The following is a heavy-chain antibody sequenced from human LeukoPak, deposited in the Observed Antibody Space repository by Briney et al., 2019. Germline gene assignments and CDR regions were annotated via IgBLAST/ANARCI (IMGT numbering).Heavy chain of an antibody. V-gene: IGHV4-4*09. J-gene: IGHJ4*02. CDR1: GGSISNSY. Sequence: SETLSLICTVSGGSISNSYWSWIRQPPGKGLEWIGYTYPTGSTNYNPSLKSRVTISVEKSKTQISLKLSSVTAADTAVYYCAGYSSSWYQGYFDYWGQGTLVTVSS. CDR2: TYPTGST. D-gene: IGHD6-13*01. CDR3: AGYSSSWYQGYFDY.